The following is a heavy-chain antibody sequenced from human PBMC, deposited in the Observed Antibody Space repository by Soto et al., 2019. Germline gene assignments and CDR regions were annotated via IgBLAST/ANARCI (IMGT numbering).Heavy chain of an antibody. CDR2: IIPIFGTA. CDR3: ARLACSWGRCYKGLDY. CDR1: GGTFSSYA. Sequence: QVQLVQSGAEVKKPGSSVKVSCKASGGTFSSYAISWVRQAPGQGLEWMGGIIPIFGTANYAQKFQGRVTITADESTSTADMEQSSLNSEDTGRYYCARLACSWGRCYKGLDYWGHGTMVTVSS. V-gene: IGHV1-69*12. D-gene: IGHD2-15*01. J-gene: IGHJ4*01.